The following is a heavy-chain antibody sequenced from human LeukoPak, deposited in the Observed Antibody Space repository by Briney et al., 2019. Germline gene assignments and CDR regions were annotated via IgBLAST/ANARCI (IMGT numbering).Heavy chain of an antibody. Sequence: SETLSLTCTVSGGSISGDYWSWIRQPPGKGLDRASTNYNPSLKSRVTISVDTSKNQFSLKLSSVTAADTAVYYCAREGGHTEPMIRTWGQGTLVTVSS. CDR3: AREGGHTEPMIRT. CDR2: RAST. V-gene: IGHV4-59*01. CDR1: GGSISGDY. D-gene: IGHD3-16*01. J-gene: IGHJ5*02.